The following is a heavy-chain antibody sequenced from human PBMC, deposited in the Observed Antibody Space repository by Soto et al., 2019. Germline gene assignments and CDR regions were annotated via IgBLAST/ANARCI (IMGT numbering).Heavy chain of an antibody. Sequence: ASVKVSCKASGYTFTGYYMHWGRQAPEQGLEWMGWINPNSGGTNYAQKFQGWVTMTRDTSISTAYMELSRLRSDDTAVYYCAREDCSGGSCYSGGAFDIWGQGTMVTVSS. J-gene: IGHJ3*02. CDR2: INPNSGGT. V-gene: IGHV1-2*04. D-gene: IGHD2-15*01. CDR3: AREDCSGGSCYSGGAFDI. CDR1: GYTFTGYY.